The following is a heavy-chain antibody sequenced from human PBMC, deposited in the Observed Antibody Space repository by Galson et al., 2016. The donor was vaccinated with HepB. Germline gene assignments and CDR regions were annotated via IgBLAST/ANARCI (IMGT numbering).Heavy chain of an antibody. D-gene: IGHD4-17*01. Sequence: PALVKPTQTLTLTCTFSGFSLNTNGEGVGWIRQPPGQPLEWLALIYWDDDKRYRPSLKTRLTIAKDSSKKQVVLTMTNMDPVDTATYYCAHMFFGDYSDWGQGTLVTVSS. J-gene: IGHJ4*02. CDR1: GFSLNTNGEG. V-gene: IGHV2-5*02. CDR2: IYWDDDK. CDR3: AHMFFGDYSD.